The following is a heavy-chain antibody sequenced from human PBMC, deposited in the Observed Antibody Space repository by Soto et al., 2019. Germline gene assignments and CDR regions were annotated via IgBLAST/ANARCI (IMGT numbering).Heavy chain of an antibody. J-gene: IGHJ4*02. Sequence: QVQLVESGGGVVQPGRSLRLSCAASGFTFSSYGMHWVRQAPGKGLEWVAVISYDGSNKYYADSVKGRFTISRDNSKNTLYLQMNSLRAEDTAVYYCSKAGSAYYFAYWGQGTLVTVSS. D-gene: IGHD6-25*01. CDR2: ISYDGSNK. CDR3: SKAGSAYYFAY. CDR1: GFTFSSYG. V-gene: IGHV3-30*18.